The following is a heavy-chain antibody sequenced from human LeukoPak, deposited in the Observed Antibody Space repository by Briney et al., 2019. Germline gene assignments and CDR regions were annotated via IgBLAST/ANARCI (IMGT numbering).Heavy chain of an antibody. D-gene: IGHD6-13*01. CDR3: ARDSSSWSHYYGMDV. CDR1: GYTFTSYD. J-gene: IGHJ6*02. Sequence: ASVKVSCKASGYTFTSYDINWVRQATGQGLEWMGWMNPNSGNTGYAQKFQGRVTMTRNTSISTAYMELSSLRSEDTAMYYCARDSSSWSHYYGMDVWGQGTTVTVSS. V-gene: IGHV1-8*01. CDR2: MNPNSGNT.